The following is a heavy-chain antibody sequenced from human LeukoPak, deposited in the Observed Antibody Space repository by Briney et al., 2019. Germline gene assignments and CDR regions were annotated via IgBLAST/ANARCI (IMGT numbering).Heavy chain of an antibody. J-gene: IGHJ6*02. CDR3: ARQSNVDTAMITYYYYGMDV. V-gene: IGHV4-39*01. CDR1: GGSISGSSYF. D-gene: IGHD5-18*01. CDR2: IYYSGST. Sequence: SETLSLTCTVSGGSISGSSYFWGWIRQPPGKGLEWIGSIYYSGSTYYNPSLKSRVTIFVDTSKNQFSLKLSSVTAADTAVYYCARQSNVDTAMITYYYYGMDVWGQGTTVTVSS.